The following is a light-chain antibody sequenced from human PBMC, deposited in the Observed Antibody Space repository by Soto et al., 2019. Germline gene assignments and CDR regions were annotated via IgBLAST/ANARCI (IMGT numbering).Light chain of an antibody. Sequence: QSALTQTASVSGSPGQSITISCTGTSSDGGAYNYVAWYHQHPGKAPKLLIFQVSNRPSGVSNRFSGSKSGNTASLAISGLQPEDEGTYYCSSYTSNSPLGIFGGGTKLTVL. CDR3: SSYTSNSPLGI. CDR2: QVS. CDR1: SSDGGAYNY. J-gene: IGLJ2*01. V-gene: IGLV2-14*01.